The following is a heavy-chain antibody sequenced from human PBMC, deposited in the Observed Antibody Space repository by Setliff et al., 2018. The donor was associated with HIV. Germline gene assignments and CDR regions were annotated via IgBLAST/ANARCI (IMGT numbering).Heavy chain of an antibody. CDR1: GYSLTSYS. CDR2: INTNTGYP. D-gene: IGHD3-3*01. V-gene: IGHV7-4-1*01. CDR3: TRDHTPPPNYDFWSGQIDLRNIFYYRDV. Sequence: GASVKVSCKASGYSLTSYSINWVRQAPGQGLEWMGYINTNTGYPTYAQGFTGRFVFSVDTPVSTAYLQIFSLKAEDTAVYYCTRDHTPPPNYDFWSGQIDLRNIFYYRDVWGTGSPVTVSS. J-gene: IGHJ6*03.